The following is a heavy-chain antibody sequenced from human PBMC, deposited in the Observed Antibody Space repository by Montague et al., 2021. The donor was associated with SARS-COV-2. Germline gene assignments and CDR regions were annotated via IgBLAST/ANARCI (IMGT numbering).Heavy chain of an antibody. V-gene: IGHV2-70*01. CDR1: GFSLSTSGMC. CDR2: XDWDDDK. CDR3: ARMPDQVWLDY. J-gene: IGHJ4*02. Sequence: PALVKPTQTLTLTCTFSGFSLSTSGMCVSWIRQPPGKALEWLAVXDWDDDKSYSTSLKTRLTISKDTSKNQVVLTMTNVDPVDTATYYCARMPDQVWLDYWGQGILVTVSS. D-gene: IGHD5-18*01.